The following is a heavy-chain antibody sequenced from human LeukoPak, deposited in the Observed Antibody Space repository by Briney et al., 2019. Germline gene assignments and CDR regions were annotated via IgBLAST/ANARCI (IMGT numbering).Heavy chain of an antibody. V-gene: IGHV4-59*01. CDR1: GDSINSYH. CDR2: IYYSGST. CDR3: ARCPYGDYNWFDP. J-gene: IGHJ5*02. D-gene: IGHD3-10*01. Sequence: PSETLSLTCTVSGDSINSYHWSWIRQPPGKGLEWIGYIYYSGSTNFNPSLKSRVTISVDTSKNQFSLKLTSVTAADTAVYYCARCPYGDYNWFDPWGQGTLVTVSS.